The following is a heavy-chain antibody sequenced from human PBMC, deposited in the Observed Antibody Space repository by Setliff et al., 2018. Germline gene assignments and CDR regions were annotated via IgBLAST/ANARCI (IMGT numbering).Heavy chain of an antibody. CDR1: EFTLSTYW. CDR3: VRGSAYSSGSFDC. Sequence: GGSLRLSCAASEFTLSTYWIHWVRQAPRKGLVWVSRINSDGSTTTYADSVKGRFTISGDNGKNTVYLQMNSLRAEDTAMYYCVRGSAYSSGSFDCWGQGTLVTVSS. V-gene: IGHV3-74*01. J-gene: IGHJ4*02. CDR2: INSDGSTT. D-gene: IGHD3-22*01.